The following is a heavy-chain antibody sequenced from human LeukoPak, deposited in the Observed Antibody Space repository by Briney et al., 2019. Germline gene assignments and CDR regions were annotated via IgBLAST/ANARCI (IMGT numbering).Heavy chain of an antibody. CDR2: IYYSGST. D-gene: IGHD6-13*01. J-gene: IGHJ6*03. V-gene: IGHV4-59*01. CDR3: ARVQAGIAAADLYYYYYYMDV. CDR1: GGSISSYY. Sequence: SETLSLTCTVSGGSISSYYWSWIRQPPGKGLEWIGYIYYSGSTNYNPSLKSRVTISVDTSKNQFSLKLSSVTAADTAVYYCARVQAGIAAADLYYYYYYMDVWGKGTTVTVSS.